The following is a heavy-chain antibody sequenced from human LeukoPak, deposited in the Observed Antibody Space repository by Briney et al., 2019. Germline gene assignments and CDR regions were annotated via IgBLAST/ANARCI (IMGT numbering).Heavy chain of an antibody. D-gene: IGHD6-13*01. J-gene: IGHJ4*02. CDR2: ISTNGGST. CDR3: VKGSAGSRPYYFDY. V-gene: IGHV3-23*01. Sequence: GGSLRLSCAASGFTFSSYAMSWVRQAPGDGLERVSAISTNGGSTYFADSVNGRFTITRDNSKNTLSLEMNSLRPEDTAVYCCVKGSAGSRPYYFDYWGQGTLLTVSS. CDR1: GFTFSSYA.